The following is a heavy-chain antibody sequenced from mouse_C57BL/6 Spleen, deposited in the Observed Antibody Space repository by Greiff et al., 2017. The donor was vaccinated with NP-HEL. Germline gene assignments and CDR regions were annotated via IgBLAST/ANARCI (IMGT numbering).Heavy chain of an antibody. D-gene: IGHD1-1*01. CDR3: ARYYGSSPMDY. CDR2: INPNNGGT. CDR1: GYTFTDYN. V-gene: IGHV1-22*01. J-gene: IGHJ4*01. Sequence: EVQLQQSGPELVKPGASVKMSCKASGYTFTDYNMHWVKQSPGQSLEWIGYINPNNGGTSYNQKFQGKATLTVNKSSSTAYMELRRLTSEDYAVDYCARYYGSSPMDYWGQGTSVTVSS.